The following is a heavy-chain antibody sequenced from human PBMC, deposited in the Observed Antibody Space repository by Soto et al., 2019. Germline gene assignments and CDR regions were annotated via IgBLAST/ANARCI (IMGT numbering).Heavy chain of an antibody. V-gene: IGHV3-48*01. CDR2: ISSSSSTI. CDR3: ASALTKTYYDILTGYYINY. CDR1: GFTFSSYS. J-gene: IGHJ4*02. Sequence: ESGGGLVQPGGSLRLSCAASGFTFSSYSMNWVRQAPGKGLEWVSYISSSSSTIYYADSVKGRFTISRDNAKNSLYLQMNSLRAEDTAVYYCASALTKTYYDILTGYYINYWGQGTLVTVSS. D-gene: IGHD3-9*01.